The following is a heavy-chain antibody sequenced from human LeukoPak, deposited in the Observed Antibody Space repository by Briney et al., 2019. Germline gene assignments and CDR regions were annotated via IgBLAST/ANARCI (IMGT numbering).Heavy chain of an antibody. CDR3: ARRDSSGYSEY. J-gene: IGHJ4*02. Sequence: GESLKISCKSSGYTFTSYWIGWVRQMPGKGREWMGIIFPGDSDTRYSPSFQGQVTISADKSISTAYLQWSSLKASDTAIYYCARRDSSGYSEYWGQGTLVTVSS. CDR2: IFPGDSDT. D-gene: IGHD3-22*01. V-gene: IGHV5-51*01. CDR1: GYTFTSYW.